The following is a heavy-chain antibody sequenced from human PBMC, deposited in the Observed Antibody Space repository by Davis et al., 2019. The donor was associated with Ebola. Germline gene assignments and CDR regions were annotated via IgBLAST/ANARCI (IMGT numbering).Heavy chain of an antibody. J-gene: IGHJ4*02. CDR3: ARVPPDY. CDR1: GGSISSSSYY. CDR2: IYYSGST. Sequence: MPSETLSLTCTVSGGSISSSSYYWGWIRQPPGKGLEWIGSIYYSGSTYYNPSLKSRVTISVDTSKNQLSLNLSSVTAADTAVYYCARVPPDYWGQGILVTVSS. V-gene: IGHV4-39*07.